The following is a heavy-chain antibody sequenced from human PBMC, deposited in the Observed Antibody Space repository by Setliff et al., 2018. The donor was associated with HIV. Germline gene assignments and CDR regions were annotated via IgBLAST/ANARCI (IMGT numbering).Heavy chain of an antibody. CDR3: ARQAYVDGGGFYPAWVY. J-gene: IGHJ4*02. D-gene: IGHD3-22*01. CDR2: INHSGNT. V-gene: IGHV4-34*01. CDR1: GESLSGYY. Sequence: SETLSLTCDVSGESLSGYYWAWIRQPPEKGPEWIGEINHSGNTNYKPSLESRVSISVDTSMDQFSLKLRSVTAADTGVYYCARQAYVDGGGFYPAWVYWGQGTLVTVSS.